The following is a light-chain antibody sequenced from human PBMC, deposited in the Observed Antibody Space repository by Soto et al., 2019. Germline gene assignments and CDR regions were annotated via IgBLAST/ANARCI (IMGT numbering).Light chain of an antibody. CDR1: QSISSW. Sequence: DIQMTQSPSTLSASVGNRVTITCRARQSISSWLAWYQQKPGKAPKLLIYDASSLESGVPSRFSGSGSGTEFTLPISSLQPDDFATYYCQQYNSYWTFGQGTKVEIK. CDR3: QQYNSYWT. CDR2: DAS. V-gene: IGKV1-5*01. J-gene: IGKJ1*01.